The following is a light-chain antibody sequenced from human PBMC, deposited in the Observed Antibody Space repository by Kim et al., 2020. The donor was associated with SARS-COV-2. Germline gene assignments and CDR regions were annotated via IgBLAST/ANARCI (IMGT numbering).Light chain of an antibody. J-gene: IGLJ2*01. CDR2: HVR. CDR1: SSDIGGYNA. V-gene: IGLV2-14*03. Sequence: GQSITISCTGTSSDIGGYNAVSWYQQHPGKAPKLMIYHVRKRPSGVSNRFSGSKSGNTASLTISGLQAEDEADYYCSSYTSSSTLVFGGGTQLTVL. CDR3: SSYTSSSTLV.